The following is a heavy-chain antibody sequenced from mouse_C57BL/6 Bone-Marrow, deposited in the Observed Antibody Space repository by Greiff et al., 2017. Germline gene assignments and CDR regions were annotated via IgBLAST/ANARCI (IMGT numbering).Heavy chain of an antibody. J-gene: IGHJ3*01. Sequence: QVQLQQPGTELVKPGASVKLSCKASGYTFTSYWMHWVKQRPGQGLEWIGNINPSNGGTNYNQKFKSKATLTVDNSSSTAYMQLSSLTTEESAVYYCARGLTGSFAYWGQGTLVTVSA. V-gene: IGHV1-53*01. D-gene: IGHD4-1*01. CDR2: INPSNGGT. CDR3: ARGLTGSFAY. CDR1: GYTFTSYW.